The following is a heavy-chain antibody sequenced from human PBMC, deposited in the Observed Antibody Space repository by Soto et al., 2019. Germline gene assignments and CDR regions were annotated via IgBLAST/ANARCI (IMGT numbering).Heavy chain of an antibody. CDR3: ARVGTIVVVPAAINWFDP. V-gene: IGHV4-34*01. CDR1: GGSFSGYY. J-gene: IGHJ5*02. D-gene: IGHD2-2*01. CDR2: INHSGST. Sequence: SETPSLTCAVYGGSFSGYYWSWIRQPPGKGLEWIGEINHSGSTNYNPSLKSRVTISVDTSKNQFSLKLSSVTAADTAVYYCARVGTIVVVPAAINWFDPWGQGTLVTVSS.